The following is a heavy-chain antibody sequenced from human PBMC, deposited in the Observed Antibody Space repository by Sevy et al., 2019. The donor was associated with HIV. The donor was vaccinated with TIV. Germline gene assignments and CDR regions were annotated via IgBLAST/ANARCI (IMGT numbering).Heavy chain of an antibody. V-gene: IGHV3-48*03. Sequence: GGSLRLSCAASGFTFSSYEMNWVRQAPGKGLEWVSYISSSGSTIYYADSVKGRFTISRDNAKNSLYLQMNSLRAEDTALYYCARGGRITHWFDPWGQGTLVTVSS. CDR3: ARGGRITHWFDP. CDR2: ISSSGSTI. D-gene: IGHD1-20*01. CDR1: GFTFSSYE. J-gene: IGHJ5*02.